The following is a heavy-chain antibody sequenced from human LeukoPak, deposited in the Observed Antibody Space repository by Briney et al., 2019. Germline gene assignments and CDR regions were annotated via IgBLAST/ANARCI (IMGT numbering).Heavy chain of an antibody. Sequence: GGSLRLSCAASGFTFSSYAMKWVRQAPGKGLEWVSTISGSGGSTYYADSVKGRFTISRDNSKTTLYLQMNSLRAEDTAVYYCAREGAAASIWYFDLWGRGTLVTVSS. D-gene: IGHD6-13*01. J-gene: IGHJ2*01. V-gene: IGHV3-23*01. CDR1: GFTFSSYA. CDR3: AREGAAASIWYFDL. CDR2: ISGSGGST.